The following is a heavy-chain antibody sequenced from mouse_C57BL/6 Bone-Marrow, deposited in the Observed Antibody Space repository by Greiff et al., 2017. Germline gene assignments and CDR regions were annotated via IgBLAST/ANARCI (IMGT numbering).Heavy chain of an antibody. CDR3: ARKGVADY. J-gene: IGHJ2*01. D-gene: IGHD1-3*01. Sequence: QVQLQQSGAELVRPGTSVKVSCKASGYAFTNYLIGWVKQRPGQGLEWIGVINPGSGGTNYNEKFKGKATLTADKSSSTAYMQLSSLTSEDSAVYFCARKGVADYWGQGTTLTVSS. CDR1: GYAFTNYL. CDR2: INPGSGGT. V-gene: IGHV1-54*01.